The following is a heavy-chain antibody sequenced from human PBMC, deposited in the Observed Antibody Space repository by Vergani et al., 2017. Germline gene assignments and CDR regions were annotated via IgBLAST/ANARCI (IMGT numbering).Heavy chain of an antibody. CDR3: AKVRGYYYDY. J-gene: IGHJ4*02. D-gene: IGHD3-22*01. CDR1: GFTFSSYA. CDR2: ISYDGSNK. Sequence: QVQLVESGGGVVQPGRSLRLSCAASGFTFSSYAMHWVRQAPGKGLEWVAVISYDGSNKYYVDSVKGRFTISRDNSKNTLYLQMNSLRAEDTAVYYCAKVRGYYYDYWGQGTLVTVSS. V-gene: IGHV3-30-3*01.